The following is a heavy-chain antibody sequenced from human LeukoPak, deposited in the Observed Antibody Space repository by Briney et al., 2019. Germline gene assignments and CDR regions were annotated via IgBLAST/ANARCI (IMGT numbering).Heavy chain of an antibody. J-gene: IGHJ4*02. Sequence: GESLKISCKGSGYSFTSYWIVWVRQMPGKGLGWMGSIYPGDSDTRYSPSFQGQVTISADKSISTAYLQWSSLKASDTAMYYCARHVPPGIAVAGTVDYWGQGTLVTVSS. CDR3: ARHVPPGIAVAGTVDY. D-gene: IGHD6-19*01. CDR2: IYPGDSDT. V-gene: IGHV5-51*01. CDR1: GYSFTSYW.